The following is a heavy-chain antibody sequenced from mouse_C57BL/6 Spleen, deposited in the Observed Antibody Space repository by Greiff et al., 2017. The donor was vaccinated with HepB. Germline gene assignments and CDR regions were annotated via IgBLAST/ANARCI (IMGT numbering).Heavy chain of an antibody. J-gene: IGHJ4*01. V-gene: IGHV7-3*01. CDR3: ARYDDGSPYAMDY. CDR2: IRNKANGYTT. D-gene: IGHD1-1*01. Sequence: EVKVVESGGGLVQPGGSLSLSCAASGFTFTDYYMSWVRQPPGKALEWLGFIRNKANGYTTEYSASVKGRFTISRDNSQSILYLQMNALRAEDSATYYCARYDDGSPYAMDYWGQGTAVTVSS. CDR1: GFTFTDYY.